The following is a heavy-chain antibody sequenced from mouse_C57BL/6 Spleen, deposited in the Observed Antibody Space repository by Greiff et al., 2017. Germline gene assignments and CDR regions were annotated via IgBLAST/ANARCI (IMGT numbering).Heavy chain of an antibody. CDR1: GFTFSSYG. CDR2: ISSGGSYT. V-gene: IGHV5-6*02. CDR3: ARRLELRYFDV. Sequence: EVKVVESGGDLVKPGGSLKLSCAASGFTFSSYGMSWVRQTPDKRLEWVATISSGGSYTYYPDSVKGRFTISRDNAKNTLYLQMSSLKSEDTAMYYCARRLELRYFDVWGTGTTVTVSS. D-gene: IGHD1-1*01. J-gene: IGHJ1*03.